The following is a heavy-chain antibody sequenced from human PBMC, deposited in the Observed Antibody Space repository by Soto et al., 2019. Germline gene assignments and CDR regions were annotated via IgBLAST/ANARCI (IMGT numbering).Heavy chain of an antibody. CDR2: LYWDDDK. V-gene: IGHV2-5*02. CDR1: GFSLTTSGVG. J-gene: IGHJ4*02. D-gene: IGHD3-3*01. CDR3: APMNLRPVFGLVTTTPIYFDF. Sequence: QITLNESGPTVVKPAETLTLTCTFSGFSLTTSGVGVGWIRQSPGKAPEWLALLYWDDDKRYSASLKSRLTITKDSSKNQVVLAMARLDPADTATYYCAPMNLRPVFGLVTTTPIYFDFWGQGTPVVVSS.